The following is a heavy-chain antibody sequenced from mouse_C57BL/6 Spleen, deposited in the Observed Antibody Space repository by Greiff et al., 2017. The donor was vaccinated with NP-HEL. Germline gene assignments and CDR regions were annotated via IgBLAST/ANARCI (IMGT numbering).Heavy chain of an antibody. V-gene: IGHV1-55*01. Sequence: QVQLQQPGAELVKPGASVKMSCKASGYTFTSYWITWVKQRPGQGLEWIGDIYPGSGSTNYNEKFKSKATLTVDTSSSTAYMQLSSLTSEDSAVYYCARGNYYGSSYDFFDYWGQGTTLTVSS. CDR1: GYTFTSYW. D-gene: IGHD1-1*01. J-gene: IGHJ2*01. CDR3: ARGNYYGSSYDFFDY. CDR2: IYPGSGST.